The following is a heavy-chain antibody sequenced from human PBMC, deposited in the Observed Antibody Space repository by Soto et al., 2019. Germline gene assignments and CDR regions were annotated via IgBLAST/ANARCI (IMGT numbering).Heavy chain of an antibody. V-gene: IGHV4-34*01. CDR2: INHSGST. CDR3: ARDGDGRMTTNPYYYNGMDV. Sequence: SETLSLTCAVYGGSFSGYYWSWIRQPPGKGLEWIGEINHSGSTNYNPSLKSRVTISVDRSKNQFSLRLSSVTAADTDVYYCARDGDGRMTTNPYYYNGMDVWGPGITVTFSS. D-gene: IGHD4-4*01. J-gene: IGHJ6*02. CDR1: GGSFSGYY.